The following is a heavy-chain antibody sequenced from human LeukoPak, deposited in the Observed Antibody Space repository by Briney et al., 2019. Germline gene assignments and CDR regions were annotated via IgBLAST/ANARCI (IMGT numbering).Heavy chain of an antibody. D-gene: IGHD3-10*01. CDR3: VKTYYYGSGSRSPFDY. J-gene: IGHJ4*02. CDR1: GGTFSSYA. CDR2: IIPIFGTA. V-gene: IGHV1-69*13. Sequence: SVKVSCKASGGTFSSYAISWVRQAPGQGLEWMGGIIPIFGTANYAQKFQGRVTITADESTSTAYMELSSLRSEDTAVYYCVKTYYYGSGSRSPFDYWGQGTLVTVSS.